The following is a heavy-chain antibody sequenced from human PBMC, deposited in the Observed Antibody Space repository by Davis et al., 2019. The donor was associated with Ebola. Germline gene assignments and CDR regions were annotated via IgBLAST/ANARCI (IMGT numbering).Heavy chain of an antibody. CDR2: INPSGGSP. CDR1: GYTFSSYG. Sequence: ASVKVSCKTSGYTFSSYGLSWVRQAPGQGLEWMGMINPSGGSPTYAQKFQGRVTMTRDTSTSTIYMEVTSLSSEDTAVYYCARVGYQWNYRAFLDYWGQGTLVTVSS. D-gene: IGHD6-19*01. V-gene: IGHV1-46*01. CDR3: ARVGYQWNYRAFLDY. J-gene: IGHJ4*02.